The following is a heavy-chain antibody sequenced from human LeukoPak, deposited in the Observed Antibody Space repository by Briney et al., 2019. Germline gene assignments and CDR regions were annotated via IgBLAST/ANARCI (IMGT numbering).Heavy chain of an antibody. V-gene: IGHV3-11*01. CDR2: IGSSGSFI. CDR3: ARGSLGGSGGTYYDY. J-gene: IGHJ4*02. Sequence: GGSLRLSCAASRFTFSDYYMSWIRQAPGKGLEWVSYIGSSGSFIYYADSVKGRFTISRDNAKYSLYLQMNSLRAEDTAVYYCARGSLGGSGGTYYDYWGQGTLVTVSS. CDR1: RFTFSDYY. D-gene: IGHD2-15*01.